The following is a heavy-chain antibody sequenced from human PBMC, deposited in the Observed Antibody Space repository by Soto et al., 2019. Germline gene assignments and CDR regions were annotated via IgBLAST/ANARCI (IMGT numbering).Heavy chain of an antibody. CDR1: GYTFTSYG. J-gene: IGHJ6*03. V-gene: IGHV1-18*01. CDR3: ARDGRHYDFWSGYYGDMDV. Sequence: ASVKVSCKASGYTFTSYGISLVRLAPGQGLEWMGWISAYNGNTNYAQKLQGRVTMTTDTSTSTAYMELRSLRSDDTAVYYCARDGRHYDFWSGYYGDMDVWGKGTTVTVSS. CDR2: ISAYNGNT. D-gene: IGHD3-3*01.